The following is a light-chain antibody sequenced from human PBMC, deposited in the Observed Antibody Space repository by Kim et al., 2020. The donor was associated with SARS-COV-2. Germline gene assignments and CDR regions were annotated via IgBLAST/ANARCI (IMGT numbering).Light chain of an antibody. CDR1: QSVLYRSTNKYY. Sequence: AAVNFKSSQSVLYRSTNKYYLAWYQQKPGQPPKLLIYWASTREFGVPDRFSGSGSGTDFTLTISSLQAEDVAVYYCQQYYSSPLTFGGGTKVDIK. J-gene: IGKJ4*01. CDR3: QQYYSSPLT. V-gene: IGKV4-1*01. CDR2: WAS.